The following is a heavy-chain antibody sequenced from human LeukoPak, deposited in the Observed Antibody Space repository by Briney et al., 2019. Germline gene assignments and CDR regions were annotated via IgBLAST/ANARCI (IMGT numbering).Heavy chain of an antibody. D-gene: IGHD1-26*01. CDR2: IYSGSST. V-gene: IGHV3-53*01. CDR1: GFTVSSNY. J-gene: IGHJ3*02. Sequence: GGSLRLSCAASGFTVSSNYMSRVRQAPGKGLEWVSIIYSGSSTFYADSVKGRFTISRDNSKNTLYLQMNSLRAEDTAVYYCARGGSYLSAFDIWGQGTMVTVSS. CDR3: ARGGSYLSAFDI.